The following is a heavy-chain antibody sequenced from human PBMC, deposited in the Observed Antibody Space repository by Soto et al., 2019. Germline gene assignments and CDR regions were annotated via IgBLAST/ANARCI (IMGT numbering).Heavy chain of an antibody. V-gene: IGHV3-30*18. CDR3: AKDDYDYVWGSSPSDY. CDR1: GFTFSSYG. J-gene: IGHJ4*02. Sequence: SLRLSCAASGFTFSSYGMHWVRQAPGKGLEWVAVISYDGSNKYYADSVKGRFTISRDNSKNTLYLQMNSLRAEDTAVYYCAKDDYDYVWGSSPSDYWGQGTLVTVSS. CDR2: ISYDGSNK. D-gene: IGHD3-16*01.